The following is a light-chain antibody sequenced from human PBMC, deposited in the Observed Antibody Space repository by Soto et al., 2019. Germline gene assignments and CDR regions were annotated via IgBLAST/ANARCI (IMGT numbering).Light chain of an antibody. CDR2: DVT. Sequence: QSVLTQPRSVSASPGQSVTISCTGTSSDVGGYNFVSWYQQYPGGAPKLMIYDVTKRPSGVPHRFSGSKSGNTASLTISGLQPEDEADYYCCSNAGSDTVIFGGGTQLTVL. J-gene: IGLJ2*01. CDR1: SSDVGGYNF. CDR3: CSNAGSDTVI. V-gene: IGLV2-11*01.